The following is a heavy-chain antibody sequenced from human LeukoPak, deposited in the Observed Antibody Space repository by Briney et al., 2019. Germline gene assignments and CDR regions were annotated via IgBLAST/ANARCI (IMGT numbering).Heavy chain of an antibody. V-gene: IGHV1-69*13. CDR2: IIPIFGTA. J-gene: IGHJ4*02. CDR3: ARDGPYTIFAAGGYFDY. D-gene: IGHD3-9*01. CDR1: GGTFSSYA. Sequence: GASVKSSCKASGGTFSSYAISGVRQAPGQGLEWMGGIIPIFGTANYAQKFQGRVTITADESTSTAYMELSSLRSEDTAVYYCARDGPYTIFAAGGYFDYWGQGTLVTVSS.